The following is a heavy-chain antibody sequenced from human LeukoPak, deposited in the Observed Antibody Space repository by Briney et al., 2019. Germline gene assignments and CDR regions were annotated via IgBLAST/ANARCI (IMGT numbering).Heavy chain of an antibody. V-gene: IGHV3-74*01. CDR1: GFTFSSYW. CDR2: INSDGSST. D-gene: IGHD3-10*01. Sequence: GGSLRLSCAASGFTFSSYWMHWVRQAPGKGLVWVSRINSDGSSTNYADSVKGRFTISRDNAKNTLYVQMNSLRVEDTAVYYCVRGTRAFGYWGQGTLVTVSS. J-gene: IGHJ4*02. CDR3: VRGTRAFGY.